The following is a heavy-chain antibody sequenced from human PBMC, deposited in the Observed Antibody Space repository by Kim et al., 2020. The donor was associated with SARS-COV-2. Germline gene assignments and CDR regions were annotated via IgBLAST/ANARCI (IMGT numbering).Heavy chain of an antibody. D-gene: IGHD3-10*01. CDR3: ARGSGSLFY. V-gene: IGHV4-34*01. CDR2: GHP. Sequence: GHPTSTPSPKSRVPISVDTSKTQFSLKLSSVTAADTAVYYCARGSGSLFYWGQGTLVTVSS. J-gene: IGHJ4*02.